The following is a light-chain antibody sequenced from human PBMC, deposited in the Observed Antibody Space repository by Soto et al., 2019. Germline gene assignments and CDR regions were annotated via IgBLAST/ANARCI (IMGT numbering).Light chain of an antibody. CDR2: GAS. V-gene: IGKV3-15*01. CDR3: QQYIRWPLT. CDR1: QILSSSY. J-gene: IGKJ4*01. Sequence: EIVLTQSPGTLSLSPGEGATLSCRASQILSSSYLAWYQQKPGQAPSLLIYGASTRATGTPARFSGSGSGTEFTLTISSLQSEDFAVYYCQQYIRWPLTFGGGTKVDIK.